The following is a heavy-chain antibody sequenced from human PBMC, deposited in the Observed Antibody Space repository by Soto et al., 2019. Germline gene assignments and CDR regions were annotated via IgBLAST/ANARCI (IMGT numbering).Heavy chain of an antibody. CDR2: INVGTGYT. D-gene: IGHD3-22*01. Sequence: VHLVQSGAEVKKPGASVKVSCRASGYTFTSDAMHWVRQAPGQGLEWLGWINVGTGYTTFSQKFQGRVSITRVTYAGTAYMELSSLRSEATARYDCARAGAWGSNYDDAAFDAWGPGKKVTVSS. V-gene: IGHV1-3*01. J-gene: IGHJ3*01. CDR3: ARAGAWGSNYDDAAFDA. CDR1: GYTFTSDA.